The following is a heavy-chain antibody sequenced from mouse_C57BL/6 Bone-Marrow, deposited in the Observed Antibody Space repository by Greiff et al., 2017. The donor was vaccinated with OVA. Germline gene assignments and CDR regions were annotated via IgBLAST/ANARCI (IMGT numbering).Heavy chain of an antibody. J-gene: IGHJ4*01. CDR2: ISNGGGST. V-gene: IGHV5-12*01. D-gene: IGHD1-1*01. CDR1: GFTFSDYY. CDR3: ARPHYYGSSPYYYAMDY. Sequence: DVKLVESGGGLVQPGGSLKLSCAASGFTFSDYYMYWVRQTPEKRLEWVAYISNGGGSTYYPDTVKGRFTISRDNAKNTLYLQMSRLKSEDTAMYYCARPHYYGSSPYYYAMDYWGQGTSVTVSS.